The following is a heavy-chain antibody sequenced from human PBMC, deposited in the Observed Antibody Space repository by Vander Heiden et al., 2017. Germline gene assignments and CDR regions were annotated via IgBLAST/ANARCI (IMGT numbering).Heavy chain of an antibody. V-gene: IGHV3-23*01. D-gene: IGHD1-26*01. CDR1: VFPSTSSA. CDR3: AKDPGGSYYLGSSFDY. J-gene: IGHJ4*02. CDR2: ISGGGGST. Sequence: VQLLESGGGSVQPGVSLRLSCAPSVFPSTSSAMSWVRQALGKGLEWGSAISGGGGSTYSADSVKGRFTNSRDHSENSLYLQMNSLRAEDTAVYYGAKDPGGSYYLGSSFDYWGQGTLVTVSS.